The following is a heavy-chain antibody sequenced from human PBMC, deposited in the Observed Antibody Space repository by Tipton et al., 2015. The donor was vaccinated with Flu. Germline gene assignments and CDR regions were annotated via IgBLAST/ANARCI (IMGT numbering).Heavy chain of an antibody. V-gene: IGHV5-51*01. CDR2: IYPGHSDT. Sequence: QLVQSGAEVKKPGESLKISCKGSGYTFNNYWIGRVRQMPGKGLEWMGIIYPGHSDTRYNPSFQGQVTIPADKSISTAYLQWSSLKASHTAIYYCATSSQYHSSYSSLAYWRQGDLVTVYS. CDR3: ATSSQYHSSYSSLAY. J-gene: IGHJ4*02. CDR1: GYTFNNYW. D-gene: IGHD6-6*01.